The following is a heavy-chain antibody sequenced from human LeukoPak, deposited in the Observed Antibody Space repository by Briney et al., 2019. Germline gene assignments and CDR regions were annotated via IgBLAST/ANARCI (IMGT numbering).Heavy chain of an antibody. CDR3: TRDRSNWNVGDC. V-gene: IGHV3-74*01. CDR1: GFTFSNYW. D-gene: IGHD1-20*01. Sequence: TGGSLRLSCAASGFTFSNYWMHWVRQAPGKGLVWVSLINSDGSSTTYADSVKGRFTISRDNAKNTLHLQMNSLRVEDTAVYYCTRDRSNWNVGDCWGQGTLVTVSS. J-gene: IGHJ4*02. CDR2: INSDGSST.